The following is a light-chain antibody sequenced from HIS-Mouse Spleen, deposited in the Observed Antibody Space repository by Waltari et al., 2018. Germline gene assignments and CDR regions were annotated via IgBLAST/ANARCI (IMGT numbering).Light chain of an antibody. Sequence: SYVLTQPPSVSVAPGQTARITCGGKNIGSKRWHWYQQKPVQAPVQVVEDDSDRPSGIPERFSGSNSGNTATLTISRVEAGDEADYYCQVWDSSSDHWVFGGGTKLTVL. CDR2: DDS. CDR1: NIGSKR. CDR3: QVWDSSSDHWV. J-gene: IGLJ3*02. V-gene: IGLV3-21*02.